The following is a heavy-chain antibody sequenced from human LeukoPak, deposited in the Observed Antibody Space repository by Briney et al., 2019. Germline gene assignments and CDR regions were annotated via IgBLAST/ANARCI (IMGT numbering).Heavy chain of an antibody. V-gene: IGHV3-11*01. Sequence: GGSLRLSCTASGFTFSDYSLSWIRQSPGKGLEWISYITSGGGSIFYADFVEGRFTISRDNSKNTLYLQMNSLRVDDTAVYYCAKESAATAMIEGPLNYWGQGTLVAVSS. CDR1: GFTFSDYS. CDR2: ITSGGGSI. J-gene: IGHJ4*02. D-gene: IGHD5-18*01. CDR3: AKESAATAMIEGPLNY.